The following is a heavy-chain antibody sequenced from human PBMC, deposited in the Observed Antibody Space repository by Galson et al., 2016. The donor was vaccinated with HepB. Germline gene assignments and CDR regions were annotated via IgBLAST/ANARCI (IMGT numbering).Heavy chain of an antibody. CDR1: GFTFSTFW. Sequence: SLRLSCAASGFTFSTFWMTWVRQAPGKGLEWVANIKQDGSGKCYVDSVKGRFTISRDNAKNSVYLQMNSLRGDDTAVYYCMSYSDAWYSGFWGQGTLVTVSS. D-gene: IGHD6-13*01. J-gene: IGHJ4*02. V-gene: IGHV3-7*03. CDR3: MSYSDAWYSGF. CDR2: IKQDGSGK.